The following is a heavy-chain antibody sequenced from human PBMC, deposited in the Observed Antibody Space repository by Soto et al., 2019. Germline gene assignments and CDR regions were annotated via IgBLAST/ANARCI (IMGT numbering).Heavy chain of an antibody. CDR3: ARDSSGYYHFDS. CDR2: IYYSGRT. V-gene: IGHV4-31*03. J-gene: IGHJ4*02. CDR1: GGSISSGGYY. Sequence: QVQLQESGPGLVKPSQTLSLTCTVSGGSISSGGYYCNWIRQHPGKGLEWIGYIYYSGRTYYTPSLKSRVTISVDTSKNQFSLKLTSVTAADTAVYYCARDSSGYYHFDSWGQGTLVTVSS. D-gene: IGHD3-22*01.